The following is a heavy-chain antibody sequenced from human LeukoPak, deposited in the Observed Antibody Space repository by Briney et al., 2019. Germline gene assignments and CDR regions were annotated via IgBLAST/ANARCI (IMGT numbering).Heavy chain of an antibody. CDR3: AKDVSMASGYYYYLDV. J-gene: IGHJ6*03. CDR1: GFSFSIYA. Sequence: AGGSLRLSCAASGFSFSIYAMSWDRQAPGKGLEWVSAISGSGGSTYYADSVKGRFTISRDNSKNTLYLQMNSLRAEDTAAYYCAKDVSMASGYYYYLDVWGKGTTVTVSS. V-gene: IGHV3-23*01. CDR2: ISGSGGST. D-gene: IGHD2/OR15-2a*01.